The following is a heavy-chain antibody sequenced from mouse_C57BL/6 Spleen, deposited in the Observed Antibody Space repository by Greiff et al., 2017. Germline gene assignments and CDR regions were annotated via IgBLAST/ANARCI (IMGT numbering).Heavy chain of an antibody. Sequence: EVKLVESGGGLVQPKGSLKLSCAASGFSFNTYAMNWVRQAPGKGLEWVARIRSKSNNYATYYADSVKDRFTISRDDSESMLYLQMNNLKTEDTAMYYCVRGGYGNYDFDYWGQGTTLTVSS. CDR3: VRGGYGNYDFDY. CDR2: IRSKSNNYAT. CDR1: GFSFNTYA. V-gene: IGHV10-1*01. D-gene: IGHD2-10*02. J-gene: IGHJ2*01.